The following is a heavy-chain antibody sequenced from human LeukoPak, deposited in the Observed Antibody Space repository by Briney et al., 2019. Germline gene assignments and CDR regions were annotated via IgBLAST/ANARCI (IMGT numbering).Heavy chain of an antibody. D-gene: IGHD5-24*01. Sequence: ASVKVSCKASGYTFTDYNIHWVRQAPGQGLQWMGWITPGGGTNYPQKFQGRVAITWDTSITTAYMDLSRLTSDDTAVYYCARDRYGDGFAHFDYWGRGALVTVSS. J-gene: IGHJ4*02. V-gene: IGHV1-2*02. CDR3: ARDRYGDGFAHFDY. CDR1: GYTFTDYN. CDR2: ITPGGGT.